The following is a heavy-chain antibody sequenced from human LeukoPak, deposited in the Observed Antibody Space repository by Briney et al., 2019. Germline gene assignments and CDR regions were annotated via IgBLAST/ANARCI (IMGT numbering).Heavy chain of an antibody. CDR1: GVSINSLY. V-gene: IGHV4-59*11. CDR2: IYDSGIT. Sequence: PSETLSLTCSVSGVSINSLYFIWIRRSPGKGLEWIGYIYDSGITKYNPSLKSRVTISVDTSKNQFSPRLRSVTAADTAVYFCARAYSSASWFDPWGQGTLVTVSS. J-gene: IGHJ5*02. D-gene: IGHD3-22*01. CDR3: ARAYSSASWFDP.